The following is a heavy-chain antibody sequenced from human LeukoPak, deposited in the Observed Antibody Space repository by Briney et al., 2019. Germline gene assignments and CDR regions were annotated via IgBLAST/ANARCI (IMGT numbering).Heavy chain of an antibody. Sequence: ASVKVSCKASGGTFSSYAISWVRQAPGQGLEWMGGIIPIFGTANYAQKFQGRVTITADESTSTAYMELSSLRSEDTAVYYCASDYGDYYYSLYYHYYGMDVWGQGTTVTVSS. CDR2: IIPIFGTA. CDR3: ASDYGDYYYSLYYHYYGMDV. V-gene: IGHV1-69*13. D-gene: IGHD4-17*01. CDR1: GGTFSSYA. J-gene: IGHJ6*02.